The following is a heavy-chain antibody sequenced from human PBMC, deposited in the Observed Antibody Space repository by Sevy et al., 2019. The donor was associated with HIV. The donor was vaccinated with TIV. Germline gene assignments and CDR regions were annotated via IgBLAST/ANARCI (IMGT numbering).Heavy chain of an antibody. CDR1: GYTFTGYY. D-gene: IGHD2-2*01. V-gene: IGHV1-2*02. CDR2: INPNSGGT. CDR3: AGDVGSVVVPAAVYFDY. J-gene: IGHJ4*02. Sequence: ASVKVSCKASGYTFTGYYMHWVRQAPGQGLEWMGWINPNSGGTNYAQKFQGRVTMTRDTSISTAYMELSRLRSDDTAVYYCAGDVGSVVVPAAVYFDYWGQGTLVTVSS.